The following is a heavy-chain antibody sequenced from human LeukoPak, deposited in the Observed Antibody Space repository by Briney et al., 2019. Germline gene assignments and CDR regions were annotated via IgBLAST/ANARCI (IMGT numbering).Heavy chain of an antibody. CDR1: GGSFSGYY. V-gene: IGHV4-34*01. Sequence: PSETLSLSCAVYGGSFSGYYWSWIRQPPGKGLEWIGEINHSGSTNYNPSLKSRVTISVDTSKNQFSLKLSSVTAADTAVYYCGSSLAAAGAFDIWGQGTMVTASS. D-gene: IGHD6-13*01. CDR3: GSSLAAAGAFDI. CDR2: INHSGST. J-gene: IGHJ3*02.